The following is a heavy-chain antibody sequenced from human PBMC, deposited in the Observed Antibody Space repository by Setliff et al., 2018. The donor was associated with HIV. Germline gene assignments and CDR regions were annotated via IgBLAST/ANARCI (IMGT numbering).Heavy chain of an antibody. CDR3: ATRAYDSRGYLWSRVSGAAFDI. CDR1: GYTFTELS. CDR2: FDPQYDKT. Sequence: GASVKVSCKVSGYTFTELSIHWVRQAPGKGLEWMGGFDPQYDKTFYAQKFQGRVTMSEDTSTDTAYMELSSRRSEDTAVYYCATRAYDSRGYLWSRVSGAAFDIWGQGTMVTVSS. J-gene: IGHJ3*02. V-gene: IGHV1-24*01. D-gene: IGHD3-22*01.